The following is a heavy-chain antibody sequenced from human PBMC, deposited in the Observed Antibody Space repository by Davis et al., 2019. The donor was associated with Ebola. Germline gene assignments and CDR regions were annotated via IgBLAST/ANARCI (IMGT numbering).Heavy chain of an antibody. J-gene: IGHJ4*02. CDR2: ISGSGGST. Sequence: GESLKISCAASGFTFSSYGMNWVRQAPGKGLEWVSAISGSGGSTYYADSVKGRFTISRDNSKNTLYLQMNSLRAEDTAVYYCAKDQAAMVRIVDYWGQGTLVTVSS. CDR3: AKDQAAMVRIVDY. CDR1: GFTFSSYG. D-gene: IGHD5-18*01. V-gene: IGHV3-23*01.